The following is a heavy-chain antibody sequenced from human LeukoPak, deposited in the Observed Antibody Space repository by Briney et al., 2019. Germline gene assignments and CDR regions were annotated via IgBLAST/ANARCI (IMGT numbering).Heavy chain of an antibody. CDR3: ARAHGSGSYYPWYFDY. Sequence: SVKVSCKASGGTFSSYAISWVRQAPGQGLGWMGGIIPIFGTANYAQKFQGRVTITTDESTSTAYMELSSLRSEDTAVYYCARAHGSGSYYPWYFDYWGQGTLVTVSS. V-gene: IGHV1-69*05. CDR1: GGTFSSYA. CDR2: IIPIFGTA. J-gene: IGHJ4*02. D-gene: IGHD3-10*01.